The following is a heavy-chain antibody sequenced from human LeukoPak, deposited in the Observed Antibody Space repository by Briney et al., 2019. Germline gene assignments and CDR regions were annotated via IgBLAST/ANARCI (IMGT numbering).Heavy chain of an antibody. CDR1: GGSISSYY. J-gene: IGHJ4*02. D-gene: IGHD7-27*01. CDR2: IYTSGST. V-gene: IGHV4-4*07. Sequence: SETLSLTCTVSGGSISSYYWSWIRQPAGKGLEWIGRIYTSGSTNYNPSLKSRVTISVDTSKNQFSLKLSSATAADTAVYYCARENSDDQYGRLGVPSYFDYWGQGTLVTVSS. CDR3: ARENSDDQYGRLGVPSYFDY.